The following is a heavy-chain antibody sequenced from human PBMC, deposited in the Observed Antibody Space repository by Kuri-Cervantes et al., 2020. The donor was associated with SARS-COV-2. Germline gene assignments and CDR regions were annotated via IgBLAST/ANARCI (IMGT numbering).Heavy chain of an antibody. CDR2: INPSGGST. J-gene: IGHJ4*02. V-gene: IGHV1-46*01. Sequence: ASVKVSCKASGYTFTSYYMHWVRQAPGQGLEWMGIINPSGGSTSYAQKLQGRVTMTTDTSTSTAYMELRSLRSDDTAVYYCARDQGYSSGWFDYWGQGTLVTVSS. D-gene: IGHD6-19*01. CDR3: ARDQGYSSGWFDY. CDR1: GYTFTSYY.